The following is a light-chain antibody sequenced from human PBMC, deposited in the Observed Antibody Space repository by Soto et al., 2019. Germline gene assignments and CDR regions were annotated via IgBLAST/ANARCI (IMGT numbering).Light chain of an antibody. J-gene: IGKJ3*01. Sequence: DIQMTQSPSTLSASVGDRVTITCRASQSLSSWLAWYQQKPGEAPKLLIYDASSLESGVPSRFSGSGSGTEFTLTISSLQSEDSAVYYCHQYNSWPRGTFGPGTKVEIK. CDR1: QSLSSW. CDR3: HQYNSWPRGT. CDR2: DAS. V-gene: IGKV1-5*01.